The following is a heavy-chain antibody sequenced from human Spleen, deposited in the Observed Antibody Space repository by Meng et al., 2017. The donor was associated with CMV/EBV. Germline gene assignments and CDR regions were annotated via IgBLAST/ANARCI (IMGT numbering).Heavy chain of an antibody. D-gene: IGHD4-11*01. Sequence: QVQLQQWGAGLLKPSETLSLTCAVYGGSFSGYYWSWIRQPPGKGLEWIGEINHSGSTNYNPSLKSRVTISVDTSKNQFSLKLSSVTAADTAVYYCAREATVTTDQPIDYWGQGTLVTVSS. CDR2: INHSGST. J-gene: IGHJ4*02. CDR1: GGSFSGYY. V-gene: IGHV4-34*01. CDR3: AREATVTTDQPIDY.